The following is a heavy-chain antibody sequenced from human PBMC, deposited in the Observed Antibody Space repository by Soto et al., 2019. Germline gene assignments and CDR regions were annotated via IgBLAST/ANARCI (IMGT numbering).Heavy chain of an antibody. CDR3: ALSAAGSSYNYFDY. J-gene: IGHJ4*02. Sequence: PGGSLRLSCAASGFPFSSYAMSWVRQAPGKGLEWVTVISYDGSNKYYADSVKGRFTISRDNSQNTLYLQMNSLRAEDTAFYYCALSAAGSSYNYFDYWGQGTLVTVSS. CDR2: ISYDGSNK. CDR1: GFPFSSYA. D-gene: IGHD6-13*01. V-gene: IGHV3-30*03.